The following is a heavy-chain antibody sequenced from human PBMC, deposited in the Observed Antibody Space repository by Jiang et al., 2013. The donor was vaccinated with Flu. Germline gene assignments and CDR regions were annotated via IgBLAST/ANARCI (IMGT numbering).Heavy chain of an antibody. V-gene: IGHV7-4-1*02. D-gene: IGHD3-10*01. CDR3: ARTLASGTYKEYQYDYGMDV. CDR2: INTNTGDP. Sequence: SCKASGYTFARYTMNWVRQAPGQGLEWMGWINTNTGDPTYAQGFTGRFVFSLDTSVSTAYLQISRLKTDDTAVYFCARTLASGTYKEYQYDYGMDVWGQGTTVTVSS. CDR1: GYTFARYT. J-gene: IGHJ6*02.